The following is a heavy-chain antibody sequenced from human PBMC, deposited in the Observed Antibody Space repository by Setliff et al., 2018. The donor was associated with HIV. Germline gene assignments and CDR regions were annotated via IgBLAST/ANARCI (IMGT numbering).Heavy chain of an antibody. D-gene: IGHD3-22*01. V-gene: IGHV3-21*01. CDR3: ARDFPDYYDRSGSPGSFDY. CDR1: GFTFSSYS. CDR2: ISSSSSYI. J-gene: IGHJ4*02. Sequence: GSLRLSCAASGFTFSSYSMNWVRQAPGKGLEWVSSISSSSSYIYYADSVKGRFTISRDNAKNSLYLQMNSLRAEDTAVYYCARDFPDYYDRSGSPGSFDYWGQGTLVTVSS.